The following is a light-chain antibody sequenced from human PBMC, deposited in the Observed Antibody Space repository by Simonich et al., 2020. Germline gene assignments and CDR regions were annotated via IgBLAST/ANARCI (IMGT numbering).Light chain of an antibody. CDR3: QQYYSTPHT. CDR1: QCVLYSSNNKNY. CDR2: WAS. J-gene: IGKJ2*01. Sequence: DIVMTQSPDSLAVSLGERATINCKSSQCVLYSSNNKNYLAWYQQKPGQPPKLLIYWASTQESGVPDRFSGSGSGTDFTLTISSLQAEDVAVYYCQQYYSTPHTFGQGTKLEIK. V-gene: IGKV4-1*01.